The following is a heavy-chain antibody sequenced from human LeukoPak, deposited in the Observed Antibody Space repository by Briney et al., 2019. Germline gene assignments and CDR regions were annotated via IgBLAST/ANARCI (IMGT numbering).Heavy chain of an antibody. J-gene: IGHJ5*02. Sequence: ASVKVSCKASGYTFTSYYMHWVRQAPGQGLEWMGIINPSGGSTSYAQKFQGRVTITADESTSTAYMELRSLRSDDTAVYYCARDQLSRGVWFDPWGQGTLVTVSS. CDR3: ARDQLSRGVWFDP. CDR1: GYTFTSYY. V-gene: IGHV1-46*01. D-gene: IGHD1-1*01. CDR2: INPSGGST.